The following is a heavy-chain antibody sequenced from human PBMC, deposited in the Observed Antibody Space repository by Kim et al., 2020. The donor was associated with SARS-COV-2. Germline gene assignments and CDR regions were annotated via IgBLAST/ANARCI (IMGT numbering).Heavy chain of an antibody. V-gene: IGHV3-53*01. CDR3: APRRWLDP. Sequence: GGHKTSYAPSVNGRFTISRDNSKNTLYLQMNSLGADDTAIYYCAPRRWLDPWGQGTLVTVSS. CDR2: GGHKT. J-gene: IGHJ5*02.